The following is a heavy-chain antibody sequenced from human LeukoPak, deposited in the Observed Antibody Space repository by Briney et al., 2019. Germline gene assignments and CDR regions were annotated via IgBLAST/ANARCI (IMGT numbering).Heavy chain of an antibody. Sequence: ASVKVSCKAAGYTFTASYIHWVRQAPGQGLEGMGCINPNSGDTKFVTKFQGRVTVTRDTTINTAYLELSRLKSDDTAVYYCASSGGFAYGITATVGAWGQGTMVTVSS. V-gene: IGHV1-2*02. CDR2: INPNSGDT. J-gene: IGHJ3*01. D-gene: IGHD1-26*01. CDR1: GYTFTASY. CDR3: ASSGGFAYGITATVGA.